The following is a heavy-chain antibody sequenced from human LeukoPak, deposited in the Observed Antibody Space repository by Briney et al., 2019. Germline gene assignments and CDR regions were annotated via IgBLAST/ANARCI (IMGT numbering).Heavy chain of an antibody. J-gene: IGHJ4*02. V-gene: IGHV1-46*01. D-gene: IGHD1-1*01. Sequence: ASVKVSCKASGYTFTRYYMHWVRQAPGQGLEWMGIIDPSGGSTSYAQKFQGRVTMTRDTSTSTVYMDLSSLRSEDTAVYYCARDKSGTTQGDSDYWGQGTLVTVSA. CDR3: ARDKSGTTQGDSDY. CDR2: IDPSGGST. CDR1: GYTFTRYY.